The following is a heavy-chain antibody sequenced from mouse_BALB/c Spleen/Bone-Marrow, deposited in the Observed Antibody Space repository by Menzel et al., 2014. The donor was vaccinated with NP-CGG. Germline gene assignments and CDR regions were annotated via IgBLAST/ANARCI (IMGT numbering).Heavy chain of an antibody. J-gene: IGHJ2*01. V-gene: IGHV5-9-3*01. D-gene: IGHD1-1*01. CDR1: GFTFSSYA. CDR2: ISSGGNYT. CDR3: ARYYGSSYDY. Sequence: EVKLMDSGGGLVKPGGSLKPSCAASGFTFSSYAMSWVRPTPEKRLEWVATISSGGNYTYYPDSVKGRFTISRDNAKNTLYLQMSSLGSEDTAMYYCARYYGSSYDYWGQGTTLTVSS.